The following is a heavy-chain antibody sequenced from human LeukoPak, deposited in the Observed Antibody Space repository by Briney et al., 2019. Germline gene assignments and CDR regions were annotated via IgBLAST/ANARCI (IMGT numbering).Heavy chain of an antibody. D-gene: IGHD5-18*01. Sequence: SETLSLTCTVSGGSISSSSYYWGWIRLPPGKGLEWIGSIYYSGGTYYNPSLKSRVTISVDTSKNQFSLKLNSVTAADTAVYYCASQKVHTMDTAMILLNWFDSWGLGTLVTVSS. J-gene: IGHJ5*01. V-gene: IGHV4-39*01. CDR3: ASQKVHTMDTAMILLNWFDS. CDR2: IYYSGGT. CDR1: GGSISSSSYY.